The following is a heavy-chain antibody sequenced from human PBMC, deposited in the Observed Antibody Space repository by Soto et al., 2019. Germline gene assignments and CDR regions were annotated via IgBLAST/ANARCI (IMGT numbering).Heavy chain of an antibody. Sequence: PGESLKISCKGSGYSFTIYWIGWVRQMPGKGLEWMGIIYPGDSDTRYSPSFQGQVTISADKSISTAYLQWSSLKASDTAMYYCARRLDYDYVWGSYRPFDYWGQGTLVTVSS. J-gene: IGHJ4*02. CDR1: GYSFTIYW. CDR3: ARRLDYDYVWGSYRPFDY. CDR2: IYPGDSDT. D-gene: IGHD3-16*02. V-gene: IGHV5-51*01.